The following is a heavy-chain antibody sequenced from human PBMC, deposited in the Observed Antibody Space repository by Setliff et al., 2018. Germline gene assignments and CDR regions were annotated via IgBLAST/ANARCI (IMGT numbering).Heavy chain of an antibody. Sequence: PSETLSLTCAVYGESFSGHYWSWIRQPPGKGLEWIGEINHSGSTNYNPSLKSRVTISVDTSKNQFSLKLTSVTAADTAVYYCATTTLGRYCSGYSLSYYWGQGTLVTVSS. D-gene: IGHD2-15*01. CDR2: INHSGST. CDR1: GESFSGHY. J-gene: IGHJ4*02. V-gene: IGHV4-34*01. CDR3: ATTTLGRYCSGYSLSYY.